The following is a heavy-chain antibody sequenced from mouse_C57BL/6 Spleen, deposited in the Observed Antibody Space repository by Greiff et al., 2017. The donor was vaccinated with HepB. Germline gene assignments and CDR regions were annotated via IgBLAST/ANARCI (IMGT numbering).Heavy chain of an antibody. Sequence: VQLQQSGPELVKPGASVKISCKASGHTFTDYYMNWVKQSHGKSLEWIGDINPNNGGTSYNQKFKGKATLTVDKSSSTAYMELRSLTSEDSAVYYCARFYYDYIDYWGQGTTLTVSS. V-gene: IGHV1-26*01. D-gene: IGHD2-4*01. CDR3: ARFYYDYIDY. CDR2: INPNNGGT. J-gene: IGHJ2*01. CDR1: GHTFTDYY.